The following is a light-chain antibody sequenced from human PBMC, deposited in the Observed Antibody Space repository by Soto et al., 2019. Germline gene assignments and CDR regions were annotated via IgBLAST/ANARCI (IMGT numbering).Light chain of an antibody. CDR1: NSNIGGGYD. V-gene: IGLV1-40*01. J-gene: IGLJ2*01. CDR3: HSYDSRLSGSV. CDR2: GNN. Sequence: QSVLTQPPSVSGAPGQMVTISCTGNNSNIGGGYDVHWYQQLPGTAPKLLIYGNNNRPSGVPDRFSGSKSYASASLAITGLQSEDEADYYCHSYDSRLSGSVFGGGTKVTVL.